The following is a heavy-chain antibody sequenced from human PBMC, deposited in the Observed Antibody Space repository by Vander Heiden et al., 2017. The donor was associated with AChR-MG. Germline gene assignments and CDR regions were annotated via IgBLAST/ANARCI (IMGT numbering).Heavy chain of an antibody. Sequence: QLQLQESGPGLVKPSETLSLTCTVSGGSISSSSYYWGWIRQPPGKGLEWIGSIYYSGSTYYNPSLKSRVTISVDTSKNQFSLKLSSVTAADTAVYYCARLPYDFWSGYGIVPYGMDVWGQGTTVTVSS. CDR2: IYYSGST. V-gene: IGHV4-39*01. CDR1: GGSISSSSYY. J-gene: IGHJ6*02. CDR3: ARLPYDFWSGYGIVPYGMDV. D-gene: IGHD3-3*01.